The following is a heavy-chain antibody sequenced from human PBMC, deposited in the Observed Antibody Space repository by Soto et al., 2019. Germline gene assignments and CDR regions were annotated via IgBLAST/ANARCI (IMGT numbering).Heavy chain of an antibody. D-gene: IGHD3-22*01. J-gene: IGHJ4*02. Sequence: LRLSCAASGFTFSTYTIHWVRQAPGKGLEWVALISYDGSNNYYADSVKGRFTISRDNSKNTLYLQMTSLRAGDTAVYFCARGSQYYYDGSGPLDCWGQGTLVTVSS. CDR1: GFTFSTYT. V-gene: IGHV3-30-3*01. CDR2: ISYDGSNN. CDR3: ARGSQYYYDGSGPLDC.